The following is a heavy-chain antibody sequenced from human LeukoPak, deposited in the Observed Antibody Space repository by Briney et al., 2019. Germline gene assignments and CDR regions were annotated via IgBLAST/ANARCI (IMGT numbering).Heavy chain of an antibody. CDR3: ATAKSPHSSSWYPFFDY. Sequence: AGSLTLSCAASGFTFSDYCMSWIRQAPGKGLEWVSYISSSGSTIYYADSVKGRFTISRDNAKNSLYLQMNSLRAEDTAVYYCATAKSPHSSSWYPFFDYWGQGTLVTVSS. CDR1: GFTFSDYC. V-gene: IGHV3-11*04. D-gene: IGHD6-13*01. CDR2: ISSSGSTI. J-gene: IGHJ4*02.